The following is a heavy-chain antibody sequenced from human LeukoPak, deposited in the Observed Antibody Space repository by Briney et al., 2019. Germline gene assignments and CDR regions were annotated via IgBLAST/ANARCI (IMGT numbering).Heavy chain of an antibody. D-gene: IGHD5-18*01. CDR2: IHYTGST. V-gene: IGHV4-59*08. CDR3: ARVSRASLWLPLDS. J-gene: IGHJ4*02. CDR1: GDSISSSY. Sequence: SETLSLTCIVSGDSISSSYWSWIRQPPGKRLEWIGYIHYTGSTNYNPSLRSRVTISIDTSKNQFSLKLSSVTAADTAVYYCARVSRASLWLPLDSWGQGTLVTVSS.